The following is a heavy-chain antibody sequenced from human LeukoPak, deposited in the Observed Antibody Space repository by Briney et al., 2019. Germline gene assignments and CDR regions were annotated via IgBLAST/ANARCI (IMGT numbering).Heavy chain of an antibody. J-gene: IGHJ4*02. CDR2: ISSSGSTM. Sequence: GESLRLSCAASGFTVSSNYMHWVRQAPGQGLEWVSYISSSGSTMYYADSVKGRFTISRDNARNSLYLQMNSLRDEDTAVYYCARPYSAVFDYWGQGTLVTPSA. V-gene: IGHV3-48*02. D-gene: IGHD5-12*01. CDR3: ARPYSAVFDY. CDR1: GFTVSSNY.